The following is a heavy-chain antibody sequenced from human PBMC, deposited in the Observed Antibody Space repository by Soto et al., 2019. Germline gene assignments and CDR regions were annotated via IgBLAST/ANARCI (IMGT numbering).Heavy chain of an antibody. CDR2: MYHSWST. D-gene: IGHD6-19*01. Sequence: QVQLQESGPGLVKPSGTLSLTCAVSGGSISSSNWWSWVREPPRKGLEWIGEMYHSWSTNYSPSLKSRVTISVDKSKNQFSLKLSSVTAADTAVYYCARVAVAGTRIDYWGQGTLVTVSS. J-gene: IGHJ4*02. V-gene: IGHV4-4*02. CDR1: GGSISSSNW. CDR3: ARVAVAGTRIDY.